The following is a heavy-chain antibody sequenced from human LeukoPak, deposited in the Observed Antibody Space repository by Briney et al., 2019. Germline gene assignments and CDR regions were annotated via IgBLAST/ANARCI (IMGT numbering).Heavy chain of an antibody. J-gene: IGHJ6*03. CDR1: GFTFNNYN. V-gene: IGHV3-21*01. CDR3: ARVGPSSGYYYYYMDV. Sequence: SGGSLRLSCAASGFTFNNYNINWVRQAPGKGLEWVSSISSTSTYIYYADSVKGRFTISRDNAKNSLYLQMNSLRAEDTAVYYCARVGPSSGYYYYYMDVWGKGTTVTISS. CDR2: ISSTSTYI.